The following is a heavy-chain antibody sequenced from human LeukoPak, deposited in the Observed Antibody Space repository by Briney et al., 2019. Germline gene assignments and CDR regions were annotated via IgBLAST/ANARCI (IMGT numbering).Heavy chain of an antibody. J-gene: IGHJ4*02. V-gene: IGHV4-39*07. Sequence: PSETLSLTCTVSGGSISSSSYYWGWLRQPPGKGLEWNGSIYYSGSTYYNPSLKSRVTISVDTSKNQFSLKLSSVTAADTAVYYCARDQGGIGVDYWGQGTLVTVSS. CDR3: ARDQGGIGVDY. CDR1: GGSISSSSYY. CDR2: IYYSGST.